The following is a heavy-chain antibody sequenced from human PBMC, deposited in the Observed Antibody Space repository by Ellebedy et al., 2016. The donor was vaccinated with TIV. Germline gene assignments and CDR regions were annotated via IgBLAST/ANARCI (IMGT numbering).Heavy chain of an antibody. CDR3: ARTAWYSNYVPHQNILADYYYYGMDV. V-gene: IGHV1-69*06. D-gene: IGHD4-11*01. CDR2: IIPIFGTA. J-gene: IGHJ6*02. CDR1: GGTFSSYA. Sequence: SVKVSCXASGGTFSSYAISWVRQAPGQGLEWMGGIIPIFGTANYAQKFQGRVTITADKSTSTAYMELSSLRSEDTAVYYCARTAWYSNYVPHQNILADYYYYGMDVWGQGTTVTVSS.